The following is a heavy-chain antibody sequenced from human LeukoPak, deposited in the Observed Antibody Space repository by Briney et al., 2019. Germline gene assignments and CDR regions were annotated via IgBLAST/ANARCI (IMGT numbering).Heavy chain of an antibody. J-gene: IGHJ3*02. V-gene: IGHV4-39*01. D-gene: IGHD2-2*02. CDR1: GGSISSSTYY. Sequence: PSETLSLTCTVSGGSISSSTYYWGWIRQPPGKGLEWIGSIYYSGTTYYNPSLKSRVTISVDTSKNQFSLKLSSVTAADTAVYYCARFSIVVVTADIIRDAFDIWGQGTMVTVSS. CDR2: IYYSGTT. CDR3: ARFSIVVVTADIIRDAFDI.